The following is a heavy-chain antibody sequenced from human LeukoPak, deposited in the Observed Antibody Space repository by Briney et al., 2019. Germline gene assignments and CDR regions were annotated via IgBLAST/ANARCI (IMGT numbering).Heavy chain of an antibody. CDR1: GFTFSKAW. Sequence: GGSLRLSCAASGFTFSKAWMSWVRQAPGKGLEWVAVISYDGSNKYYADSVKGRFTISRDNSKNTLYLQMNSLRAEDTAVYYCAKDFLGYCSGGSCYDYYYMDVWGKGTTVTVSS. CDR3: AKDFLGYCSGGSCYDYYYMDV. J-gene: IGHJ6*03. D-gene: IGHD2-15*01. V-gene: IGHV3-30*18. CDR2: ISYDGSNK.